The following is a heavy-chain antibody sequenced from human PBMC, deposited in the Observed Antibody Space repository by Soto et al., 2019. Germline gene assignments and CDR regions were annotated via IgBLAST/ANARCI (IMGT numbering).Heavy chain of an antibody. CDR1: GYTFTSYG. D-gene: IGHD3-22*01. CDR3: ARELDYYDSSGYSPGAFDI. V-gene: IGHV1-18*01. Sequence: ASVKVSCKASGYTFTSYGISWVRQAPGQGLEWMGWISAYNGNTNYAQKLQGRVTMTTDTSTSTAYMELRSLRSDDTAVYYCARELDYYDSSGYSPGAFDIWGQGTMVTVSS. J-gene: IGHJ3*02. CDR2: ISAYNGNT.